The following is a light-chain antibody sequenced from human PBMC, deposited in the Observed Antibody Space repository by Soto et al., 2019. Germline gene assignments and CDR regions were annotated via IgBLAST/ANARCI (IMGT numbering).Light chain of an antibody. J-gene: IGKJ2*01. CDR1: QSLLHSNGYNY. CDR2: LGS. CDR3: MQNLQTPIA. Sequence: DIVMTQSPLSLPVTPGEPASISCRSSQSLLHSNGYNYLDWYLQKPGQSPQLLIYLGSNRASGVPDRFSCSGAGTDFTLKISRVEAEDVGFYYCMQNLQTPIAFGQGTKLEIK. V-gene: IGKV2-28*01.